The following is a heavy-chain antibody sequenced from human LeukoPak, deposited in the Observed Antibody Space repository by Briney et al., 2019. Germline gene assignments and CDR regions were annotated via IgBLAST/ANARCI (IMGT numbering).Heavy chain of an antibody. V-gene: IGHV4-59*08. CDR1: GGSISSYY. D-gene: IGHD4-11*01. CDR2: MYYTGST. J-gene: IGHJ6*03. Sequence: SETLPLTCTVSGGSISSYYWSWIRQPPGKGLEWIGYMYYTGSTNYKSSLRSRVTISVDTSKNQFSLNLRSVTAADTAVYYCATNLSNDDYYMDVWGKGTTVTVSS. CDR3: ATNLSNDDYYMDV.